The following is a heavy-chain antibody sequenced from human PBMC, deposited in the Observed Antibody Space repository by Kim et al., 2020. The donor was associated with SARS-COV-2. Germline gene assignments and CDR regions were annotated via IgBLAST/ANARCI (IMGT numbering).Heavy chain of an antibody. CDR2: IRTTGSGGTT. D-gene: IGHD6-13*01. V-gene: IGHV3-49*03. Sequence: GGSLRPSCTASGFTFGDYVMSWFRQAPGKGLEWLGSIRTTGSGGTTEYAASVKGRFTISRDDSNSVAYVQMNSLVTEDTAVYYCSRGRQQPYDWGQGTLVTVSS. CDR3: SRGRQQPYD. CDR1: GFTFGDYV. J-gene: IGHJ1*01.